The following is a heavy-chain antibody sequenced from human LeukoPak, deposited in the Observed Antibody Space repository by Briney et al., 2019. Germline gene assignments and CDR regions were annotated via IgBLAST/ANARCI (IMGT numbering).Heavy chain of an antibody. D-gene: IGHD2-21*02. J-gene: IGHJ3*02. CDR3: AKDLRPVRVVTAGNDAFDI. V-gene: IGHV3-74*01. Sequence: GGSLRLSCAASGFTFSSYWMHWVRQAPGKGLVWVSRINTDGSSTSYADSVKGRFTISRDNAKNTLYLQMNSLRAEDTAVYYCAKDLRPVRVVTAGNDAFDIWGQGTMVTVSS. CDR1: GFTFSSYW. CDR2: INTDGSST.